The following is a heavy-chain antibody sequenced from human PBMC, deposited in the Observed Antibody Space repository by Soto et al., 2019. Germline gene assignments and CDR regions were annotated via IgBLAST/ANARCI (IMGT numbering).Heavy chain of an antibody. CDR2: VYYTGST. J-gene: IGHJ4*02. CDR3: ARSVAVPGAHIDY. D-gene: IGHD6-19*01. Sequence: SETLSLTCSVSGGSISGSYWSWIRQSPGKGLEWLGYVYYTGSTNYSPSLRSRVSISVDTSKNEFSLRLSSVTAADTAVYFCARSVAVPGAHIDYWGQGTQVTVS. CDR1: GGSISGSY. V-gene: IGHV4-59*01.